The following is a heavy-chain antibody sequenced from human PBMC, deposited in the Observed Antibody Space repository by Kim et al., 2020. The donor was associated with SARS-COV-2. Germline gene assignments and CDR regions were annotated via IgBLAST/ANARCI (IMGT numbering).Heavy chain of an antibody. CDR2: IYYSGST. CDR3: ARRNRYSGSTGTFDI. V-gene: IGHV4-59*08. J-gene: IGHJ3*02. CDR1: GGSISSYY. D-gene: IGHD1-26*01. Sequence: SQNLSLTCTVSGGSISSYYWSWIRQPPGKGLEWIGYIYYSGSTNYNPSLKSRVTISVDTSKNQFSLKLSSVTAADTAVYYCARRNRYSGSTGTFDIWGQG.